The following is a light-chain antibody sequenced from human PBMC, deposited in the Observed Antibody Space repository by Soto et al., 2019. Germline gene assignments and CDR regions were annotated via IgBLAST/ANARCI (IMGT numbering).Light chain of an antibody. Sequence: QSALTQPASVSGSPGQSITISCSGASSDIGGYDYVSWYQQHPGKAPKLMIYEVTHRPSGVSNRFSASKSGNTASLTISGLQTEDEADYYCSSHTSSRTAVFGGGTKLTVL. J-gene: IGLJ3*02. CDR3: SSHTSSRTAV. V-gene: IGLV2-14*01. CDR2: EVT. CDR1: SSDIGGYDY.